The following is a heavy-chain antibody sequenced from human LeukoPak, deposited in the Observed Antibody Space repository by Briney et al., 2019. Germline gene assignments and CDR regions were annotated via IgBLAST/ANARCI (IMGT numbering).Heavy chain of an antibody. D-gene: IGHD2-2*01. CDR3: AKDITVGYCSSTSCSGFDY. CDR1: GFTFDDYA. CDR2: ISWNSDSI. Sequence: GRSLRLSCAASGFTFDDYAMHWVRQAPGKGLEWVSGISWNSDSIGYADSVKGRFTISRDNAKNSLYLQMNSLRAEDTALYYCAKDITVGYCSSTSCSGFDYWGQGTLVTVSS. V-gene: IGHV3-9*01. J-gene: IGHJ4*02.